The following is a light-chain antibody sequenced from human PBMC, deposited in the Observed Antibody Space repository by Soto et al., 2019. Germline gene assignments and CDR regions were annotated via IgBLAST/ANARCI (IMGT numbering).Light chain of an antibody. Sequence: DIPITQSASSLSASVGDRVTITCRASQSINNYLSWYQQKPGKAPNLLIFGASTLQSGVPSRFSGSGSGTDFTLTISSLQPEDFATYYCLQSYRTPLTFGEGTKVDI. CDR1: QSINNY. CDR3: LQSYRTPLT. CDR2: GAS. J-gene: IGKJ4*01. V-gene: IGKV1-39*01.